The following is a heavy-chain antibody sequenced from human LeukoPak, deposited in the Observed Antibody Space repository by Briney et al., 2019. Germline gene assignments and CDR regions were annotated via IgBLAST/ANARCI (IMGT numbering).Heavy chain of an antibody. CDR1: GYTFTSYA. J-gene: IGHJ5*02. CDR2: INAGNGNT. D-gene: IGHD3-3*01. V-gene: IGHV1-3*01. CDR3: AREREYYDFWSGETNWFDP. Sequence: ASVKVSCKASGYTFTSYAMHWVRQAPGQRLEWMGWINAGNGNTKYSQKFQGRVTITRDTSASTAYMELSSLRSEDTAVYYCAREREYYDFWSGETNWFDPWGQGTLVTVS.